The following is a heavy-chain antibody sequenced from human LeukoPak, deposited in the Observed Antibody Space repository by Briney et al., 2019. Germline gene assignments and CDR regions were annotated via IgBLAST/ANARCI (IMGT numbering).Heavy chain of an antibody. J-gene: IGHJ4*02. CDR1: GGSISSSSYY. CDR3: ARGSYYGSVYYFDY. Sequence: SETLSLTCTVSGGSISSSSYYWGWLRQPPGKGLEWIGSIYYSGSTCYNPSLKSRVTISVDTSKNQFSLKLNSVTAADTAVYYCARGSYYGSVYYFDYWGQGTPVTVSS. V-gene: IGHV4-39*01. D-gene: IGHD3-10*01. CDR2: IYYSGST.